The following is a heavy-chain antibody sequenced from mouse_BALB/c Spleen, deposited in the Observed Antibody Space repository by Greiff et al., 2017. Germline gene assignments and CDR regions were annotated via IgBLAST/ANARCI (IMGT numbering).Heavy chain of an antibody. V-gene: IGHV5-17*02. CDR3: ARPETDYYYAMDY. J-gene: IGHJ4*01. CDR2: ISSGSSTI. CDR1: GFTFSSFG. Sequence: EVKLVESGGGLVQPGGSRKLSCAASGFTFSSFGMHWVRQAPEKGLEWVAYISSGSSTIYYADTVKGRFTISRDNPKNTLFLQMTSLRSEDTAMYYCARPETDYYYAMDYWGQGTSVTVSS.